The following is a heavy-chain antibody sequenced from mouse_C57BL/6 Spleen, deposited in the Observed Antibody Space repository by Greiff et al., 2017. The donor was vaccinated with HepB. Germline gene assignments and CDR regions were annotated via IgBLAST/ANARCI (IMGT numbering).Heavy chain of an antibody. CDR1: GFTFSDYG. CDR2: ISSCSSTI. Sequence: EVQVVESGGGLVKPGGSLKLSCAASGFTFSDYGMHWVRQAPEEGLEWVAYISSCSSTINYADTVKGRFTISRDNAKNTLFLQMTSLRSEDTSMYYCARRLRYAMDDWGQGTSVTVSS. CDR3: ARRLRYAMDD. V-gene: IGHV5-17*01. J-gene: IGHJ4*01. D-gene: IGHD2-2*01.